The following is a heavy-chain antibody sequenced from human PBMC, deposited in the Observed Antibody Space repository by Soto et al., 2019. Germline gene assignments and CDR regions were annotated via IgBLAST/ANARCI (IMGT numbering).Heavy chain of an antibody. Sequence: GASVKVSCKASGYPFMNYIITWVRQAPGQGLEWMGWISAYNGNTKYAHKLQGRITMTTDTSTSTAYMELNSLRAEDTAVYYCAKDQRNWNYGYYYGMDVWGQGTTVTVSS. CDR3: AKDQRNWNYGYYYGMDV. CDR1: GYPFMNYI. D-gene: IGHD1-7*01. CDR2: ISAYNGNT. J-gene: IGHJ6*02. V-gene: IGHV1-18*04.